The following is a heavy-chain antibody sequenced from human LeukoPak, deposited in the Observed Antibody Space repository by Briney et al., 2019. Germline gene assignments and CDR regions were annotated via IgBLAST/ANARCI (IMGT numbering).Heavy chain of an antibody. V-gene: IGHV3-7*01. CDR1: GFTFDSYW. Sequence: GGSLRLSCTASGFTFDSYWMTWVRQAPGKGLEWVASIMQHGTQKYYVDSVKGRFTISRDNAKNSLYLQMNSLRAEDTAVYYCAGPPQASSFDIWGQGTMVTVSS. J-gene: IGHJ3*02. CDR3: AGPPQASSFDI. CDR2: IMQHGTQK. D-gene: IGHD3-10*01.